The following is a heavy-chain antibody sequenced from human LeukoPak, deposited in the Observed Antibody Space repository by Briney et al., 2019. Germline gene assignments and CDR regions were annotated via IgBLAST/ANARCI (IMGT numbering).Heavy chain of an antibody. Sequence: GGSLRLSCAASGFTFSSYTMNWVRQAPGKGLVWVSRINSDGSSTSYADSVKGRFTISRDNAKNTLYLQMNSLRAEDTAVYYCARDAGSGWYNWFDPWGQGTLVTVSS. CDR2: INSDGSST. CDR1: GFTFSSYT. V-gene: IGHV3-74*01. CDR3: ARDAGSGWYNWFDP. J-gene: IGHJ5*02. D-gene: IGHD6-19*01.